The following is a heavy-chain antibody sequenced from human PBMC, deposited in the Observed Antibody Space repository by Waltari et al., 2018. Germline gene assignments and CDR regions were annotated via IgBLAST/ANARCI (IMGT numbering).Heavy chain of an antibody. CDR3: ERGRYSSGWDVDY. V-gene: IGHV1-69*05. Sequence: QVQLVQSGPVVQKPGSSVKVSCKASSGTFSSYAISWVRQAPGQGLEWMGGIIPIYGSASNAQKLQGRGRVTTAEATSTAYLALRRRSAKDTAMYDCERGRYSSGWDVDYWGQGTLVTVSS. CDR2: IIPIYGSA. CDR1: SGTFSSYA. J-gene: IGHJ4*02. D-gene: IGHD6-19*01.